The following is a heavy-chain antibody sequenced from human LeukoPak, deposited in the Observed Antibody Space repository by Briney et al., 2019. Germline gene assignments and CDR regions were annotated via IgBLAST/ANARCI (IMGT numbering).Heavy chain of an antibody. CDR1: GFTVSSNY. V-gene: IGHV3-53*01. Sequence: SGGSLRLSCAASGFTVSSNYMSWVRQAPGKGLEWVSVIYSGGSTYYADSVKGRFTISRDNSKNTLYLQMSSLRAEDTAVYYCARPNVGVVDYGDSLDAFDIWGQGTMVTVSS. CDR3: ARPNVGVVDYGDSLDAFDI. D-gene: IGHD4-17*01. CDR2: IYSGGST. J-gene: IGHJ3*02.